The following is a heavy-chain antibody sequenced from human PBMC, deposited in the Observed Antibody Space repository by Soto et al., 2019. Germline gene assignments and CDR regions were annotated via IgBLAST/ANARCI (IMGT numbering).Heavy chain of an antibody. Sequence: ASVKVSCKASGYTFTSYGMNWVRQAPGRGLEWMGWINPGNGNTKYSQKFQGRVIIERDTSASTAYMELNSLRREDTAVYYCATTLPYCRNGVCHRDWGQGTQVTVSS. J-gene: IGHJ4*02. CDR1: GYTFTSYG. D-gene: IGHD2-8*01. CDR3: ATTLPYCRNGVCHRD. V-gene: IGHV1-3*01. CDR2: INPGNGNT.